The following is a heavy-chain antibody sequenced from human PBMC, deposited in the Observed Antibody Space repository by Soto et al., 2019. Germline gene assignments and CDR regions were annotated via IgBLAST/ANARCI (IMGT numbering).Heavy chain of an antibody. V-gene: IGHV4-39*01. J-gene: IGHJ1*01. CDR2: IYYSGST. CDR3: ARQGSGSEYFQH. CDR1: GGSISSSSYY. D-gene: IGHD6-19*01. Sequence: SETLSLTCTVSGGSISSSSYYWGWIRQPPGKGLEWIGSIYYSGSTYYNPSLKSRVTISVDTSKNQFSLKLSSVTAAETAVYYCARQGSGSEYFQHWGQGTLVTVSS.